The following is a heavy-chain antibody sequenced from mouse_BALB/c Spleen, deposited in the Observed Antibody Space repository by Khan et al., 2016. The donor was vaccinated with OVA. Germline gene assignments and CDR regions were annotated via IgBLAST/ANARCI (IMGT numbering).Heavy chain of an antibody. CDR3: VKQHYGALYAMDC. J-gene: IGHJ4*01. V-gene: IGHV2-3*01. Sequence: QVQLKQSGPGLVAPSQSLSITCTVSGLSLTSYGVNWVRQPPGKGLEWLGVIWGDGSTHYHSALISRLSISKDTSKSQVFLKLNRLQTDDTATYSGVKQHYGALYAMDCWEQGTAVTVSS. CDR1: GLSLTSYG. CDR2: IWGDGST. D-gene: IGHD1-1*02.